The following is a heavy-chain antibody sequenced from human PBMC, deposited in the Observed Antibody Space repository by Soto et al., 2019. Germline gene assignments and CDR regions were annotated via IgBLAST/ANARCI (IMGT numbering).Heavy chain of an antibody. D-gene: IGHD6-13*01. Sequence: PTQTLPLAGASSGDSVSSNSSACNLIRQSPSRGLGLPGRTYYRSKCYNDYAVSVKSRITINPDTSKNQFSLQLNSVTPEDTAVYYCARMFEAAAGSTDYYYGMDVWGQGTTVTVSS. CDR2: TYYRSKCYN. CDR3: ARMFEAAAGSTDYYYGMDV. CDR1: GDSVSSNSSA. J-gene: IGHJ6*02. V-gene: IGHV6-1*01.